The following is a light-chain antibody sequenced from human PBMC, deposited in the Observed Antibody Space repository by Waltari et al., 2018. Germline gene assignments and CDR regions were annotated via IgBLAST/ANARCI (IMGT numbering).Light chain of an antibody. Sequence: DIQLTQSPSSLAASVGDRVTLTCRASQDIGGYLNWYQHQPGRAPKLLIYRTTILTTGVPSRFSGGASRTDYTLTITNLQPEDIATYYCQYYDKLPMFTFGPGTKVEIK. CDR3: QYYDKLPMFT. CDR2: RTT. V-gene: IGKV1-33*01. CDR1: QDIGGY. J-gene: IGKJ2*01.